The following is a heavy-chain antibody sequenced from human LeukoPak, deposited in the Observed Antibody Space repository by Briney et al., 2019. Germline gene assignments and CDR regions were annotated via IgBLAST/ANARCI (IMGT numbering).Heavy chain of an antibody. CDR1: GGSISSGDYS. Sequence: SETLSLTCTVSGGSISSGDYSWSWIRQPPGKGLEWIGYIYYSGSTYYNPSLKSRVTISVDTSKNQFSLKLSSVTAADTAVYYCARDRVYYDSSGYVPLLTPGRVWSQGTMVTVSS. J-gene: IGHJ3*01. V-gene: IGHV4-30-4*01. CDR3: ARDRVYYDSSGYVPLLTPGRV. CDR2: IYYSGST. D-gene: IGHD3-22*01.